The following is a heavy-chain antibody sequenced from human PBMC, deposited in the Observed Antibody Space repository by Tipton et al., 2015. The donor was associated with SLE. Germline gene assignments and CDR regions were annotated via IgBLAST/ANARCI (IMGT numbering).Heavy chain of an antibody. V-gene: IGHV4-39*06. CDR2: IYYSGST. J-gene: IGHJ3*02. D-gene: IGHD3-10*01. CDR1: GFTFSSYV. Sequence: GSLRLSCAASGFTFSSYVMSWVRQAPGKGLEWIGSIYYSGSTNYNPSLKSRVTISVDTSKNQFTLKLSSVTAADTAVDYCARDWFTDAFDIWGQGTMVTVSS. CDR3: ARDWFTDAFDI.